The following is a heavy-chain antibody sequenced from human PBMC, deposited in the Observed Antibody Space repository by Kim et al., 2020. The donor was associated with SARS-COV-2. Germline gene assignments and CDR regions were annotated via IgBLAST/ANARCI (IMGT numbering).Heavy chain of an antibody. Sequence: SETLSLTCAVYGGSFSGYYWTWIRQPPGKGLEWIGEINHSGSTNYNASLKSRVTISVDTSKNQFSLKLSSVTASDTAVYYCARREYSGCFQSLDYWGQG. CDR3: ARREYSGCFQSLDY. V-gene: IGHV4-34*01. CDR2: INHSGST. J-gene: IGHJ4*02. D-gene: IGHD1-26*01. CDR1: GGSFSGYY.